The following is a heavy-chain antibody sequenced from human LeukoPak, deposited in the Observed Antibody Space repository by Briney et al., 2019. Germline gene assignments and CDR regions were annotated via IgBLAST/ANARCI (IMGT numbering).Heavy chain of an antibody. CDR1: GGSINSSNYY. D-gene: IGHD2-2*01. J-gene: IGHJ2*01. CDR3: ARHYHQLFLYWYFDL. CDR2: IFYSGST. Sequence: SETLSLTCTVSGGSINSSNYYWGWVRRPPGKGLEWIGSIFYSGSTYYNPSLKSRVTISVDTSKNQFSLKLSSVTAADTAVYYCARHYHQLFLYWYFDLWGRGTLVTVSS. V-gene: IGHV4-39*01.